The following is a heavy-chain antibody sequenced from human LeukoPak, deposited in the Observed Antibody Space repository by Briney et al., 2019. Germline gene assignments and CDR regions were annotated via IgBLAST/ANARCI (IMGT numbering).Heavy chain of an antibody. CDR1: GFSFSSYA. CDR2: ISGSGSST. CDR3: AKDRVLNGDYFDY. V-gene: IGHV3-23*01. Sequence: GGSLRLSCAASGFSFSSYAMSWVRQAPGKGLEWVSVISGSGSSTYYADSVEGRFTISRDNSKTTLYLQMNNLRAEDTAVYYCAKDRVLNGDYFDYWGQGTLVTVSS. D-gene: IGHD2-8*01. J-gene: IGHJ4*02.